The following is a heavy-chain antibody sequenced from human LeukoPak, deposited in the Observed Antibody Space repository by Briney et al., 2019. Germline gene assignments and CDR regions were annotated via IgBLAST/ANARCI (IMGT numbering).Heavy chain of an antibody. CDR3: TTDLKEITIFGVDIDGY. Sequence: GGSPRLSCAASGFTFSNAWMNWVRQAPGKGLEWVGRIKSKTDGGTTDYAAPVKGRFTISRDDSKNTLYLQMNSLKTEDTAVYYCTTDLKEITIFGVDIDGYWGQGTLVTVSS. CDR2: IKSKTDGGTT. J-gene: IGHJ4*02. V-gene: IGHV3-15*07. CDR1: GFTFSNAW. D-gene: IGHD3-3*01.